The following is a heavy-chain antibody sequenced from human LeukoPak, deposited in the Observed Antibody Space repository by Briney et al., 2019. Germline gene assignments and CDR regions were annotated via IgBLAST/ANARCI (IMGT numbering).Heavy chain of an antibody. CDR2: INPNSGGT. V-gene: IGHV1-2*02. J-gene: IGHJ4*02. CDR3: ARGNTMVWVGD. Sequence: ASVKVSCKASGYTFTGYYMHWVRQAPGQGLEWMGWINPNSGGTNYAQKFQGRVTISVDTSKNQFSLKLSSVTAADTAVYYCARGNTMVWVGDWGQGTLVTVSS. D-gene: IGHD3-10*01. CDR1: GYTFTGYY.